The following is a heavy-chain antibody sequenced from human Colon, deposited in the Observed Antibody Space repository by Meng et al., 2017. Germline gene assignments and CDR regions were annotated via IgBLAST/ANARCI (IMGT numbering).Heavy chain of an antibody. CDR2: IKHSGST. D-gene: IGHD6-19*01. CDR1: GGSFSGYY. J-gene: IGHJ5*02. V-gene: IGHV4-34*01. CDR3: VRSSGWVRTGFDP. Sequence: QVQLQQRGAGLLKPSETLPFTCAVYGGSFSGYYWSWIRQPPGKGLGWIREIKHSGSTNYNPSLKSRVTISVDTSKDQFSLKLRSVNAADTAVYYCVRSSGWVRTGFDPWGQGTLVTVSS.